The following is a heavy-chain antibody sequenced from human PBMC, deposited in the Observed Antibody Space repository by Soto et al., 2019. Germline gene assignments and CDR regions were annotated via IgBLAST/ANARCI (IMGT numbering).Heavy chain of an antibody. J-gene: IGHJ4*02. CDR1: GFTFNRYA. D-gene: IGHD3-10*01. V-gene: IGHV3-23*01. CDR3: AKAGGSGSYADRDYYFDY. CDR2: ISGSGGST. Sequence: EVQLLESGGGLVQPGGSLRLSCAASGFTFNRYAMSWVRQAPGKGLEWVSTISGSGGSTYYADSVQGRFSISRDNSKNTLSLQVNSLRAEDTAIYYCAKAGGSGSYADRDYYFDYWGQGTLVTVSS.